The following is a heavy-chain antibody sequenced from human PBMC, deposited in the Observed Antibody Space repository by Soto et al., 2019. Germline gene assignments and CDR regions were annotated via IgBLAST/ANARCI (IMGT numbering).Heavy chain of an antibody. V-gene: IGHV4-39*01. D-gene: IGHD4-17*01. Sequence: SETLSLTCTVSGGSISSSSYYWGWIRQPPGKGLEWIGSIYYSGSTYYNPSLKSRVTISVDTSKNQFSLKLSSVTAADTAVYYCRVWDGDASFYSYYGMDVWGQGTTVTVSS. CDR3: RVWDGDASFYSYYGMDV. CDR1: GGSISSSSYY. J-gene: IGHJ6*02. CDR2: IYYSGST.